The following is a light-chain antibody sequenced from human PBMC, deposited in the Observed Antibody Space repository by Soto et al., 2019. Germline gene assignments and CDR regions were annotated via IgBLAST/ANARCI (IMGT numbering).Light chain of an antibody. J-gene: IGLJ2*01. CDR3: SSYTSSSSPVV. CDR2: DVS. CDR1: SSDVGGYNY. Sequence: QSALTQPASVSGSPGQSITISCTGTSSDVGGYNYVSWHQQHPGKAPKLMIYDVSNRPSGVSNRFSGSKSGKTASLTISGLQAEDEADYYCSSYTSSSSPVVFGAGTQLTVL. V-gene: IGLV2-14*01.